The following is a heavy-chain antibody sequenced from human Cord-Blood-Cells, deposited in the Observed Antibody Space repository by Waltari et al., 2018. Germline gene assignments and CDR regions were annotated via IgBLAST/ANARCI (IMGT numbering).Heavy chain of an antibody. V-gene: IGHV1-69*09. CDR1: GGTFSSYA. CDR3: ARGEAPGIAAAGTDY. D-gene: IGHD6-13*01. CDR2: IIPILGIA. Sequence: QVQLVQSGAEVKKPGSSVKVSCKASGGTFSSYAISWVRQAPGQGLEWMGIIIPILGIANYAQKFQCRVTITEDKSTSTAYMELSSLRSEDTAVYYCARGEAPGIAAAGTDYWGQGTLVTVSS. J-gene: IGHJ4*02.